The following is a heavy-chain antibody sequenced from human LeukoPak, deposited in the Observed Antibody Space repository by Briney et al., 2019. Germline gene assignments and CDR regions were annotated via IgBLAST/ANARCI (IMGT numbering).Heavy chain of an antibody. Sequence: SETLSLTCIVSGGSISSDVYYWSWIRQDPGKGLEWIGYIYYSGITYYNPSLKSRVTISVDTSRNQFSLRVTSVTAADTAVYYCANDPRGYGVDVWGQGTTVTVSS. CDR2: IYYSGIT. J-gene: IGHJ6*02. CDR1: GGSISSDVYY. CDR3: ANDPRGYGVDV. V-gene: IGHV4-31*03. D-gene: IGHD1-1*01.